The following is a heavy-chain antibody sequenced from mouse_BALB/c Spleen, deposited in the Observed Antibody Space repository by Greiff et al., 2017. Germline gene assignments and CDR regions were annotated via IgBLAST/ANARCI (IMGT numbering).Heavy chain of an antibody. J-gene: IGHJ3*01. CDR3: ARGGGYDYDL. CDR1: GFTFSSYA. V-gene: IGHV5-6-5*01. CDR2: ISSGGST. Sequence: EVQVVESGGGLVKPGGSLKLSCAASGFTFSSYAMSWVRQTPEKRLEWVASISSGGSTYYPDSVKGRFTISRDNARNILYLQMSSLRSEDTAMYYCARGGGYDYDLWGQGTLVTVSA. D-gene: IGHD2-4*01.